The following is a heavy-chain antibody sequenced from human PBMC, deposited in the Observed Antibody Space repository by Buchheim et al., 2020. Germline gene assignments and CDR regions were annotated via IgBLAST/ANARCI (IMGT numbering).Heavy chain of an antibody. CDR1: GFTFSSYA. J-gene: IGHJ6*02. D-gene: IGHD4-23*01. Sequence: QVQLVESGGGVVQPGRSLRLSCAASGFTFSSYAMHWVRQAPGKGLEWVAVKSYDGSNKYYADSVKGRFTISRDNSKNTLYLQMNSLRAEDTAVYYCARGLVVTLYYYYGMDVWGQGTT. V-gene: IGHV3-30-3*01. CDR2: KSYDGSNK. CDR3: ARGLVVTLYYYYGMDV.